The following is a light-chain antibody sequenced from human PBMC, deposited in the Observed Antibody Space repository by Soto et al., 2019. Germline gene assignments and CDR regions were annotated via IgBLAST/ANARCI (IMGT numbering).Light chain of an antibody. CDR1: QSVNSN. Sequence: IVMTQSPGTLSVSPGERATLSCRASQSVNSNLAWYQQKPGQAPRLLIFGASTRATGIPARFSGSGSGTEFTLTISSLQSEDFAVYYCQQHNDWPRTFGQGTKVDI. J-gene: IGKJ1*01. CDR2: GAS. V-gene: IGKV3-15*01. CDR3: QQHNDWPRT.